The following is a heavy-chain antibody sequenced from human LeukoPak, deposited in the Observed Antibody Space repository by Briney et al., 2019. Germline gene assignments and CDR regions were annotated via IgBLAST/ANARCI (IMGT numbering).Heavy chain of an antibody. CDR2: IYHSGST. V-gene: IGHV4-38-2*01. Sequence: PSETLSLTCAVSGYSISSGYYWGWIRQPPGKVLEWIGSIYHSGSTYYNPSLKSRVTISVDTSKNQFSLKLSSVTAADTAVYYCARSLVATIVDWFDPWGQGTLVTVSS. J-gene: IGHJ5*02. D-gene: IGHD5-12*01. CDR1: GYSISSGYY. CDR3: ARSLVATIVDWFDP.